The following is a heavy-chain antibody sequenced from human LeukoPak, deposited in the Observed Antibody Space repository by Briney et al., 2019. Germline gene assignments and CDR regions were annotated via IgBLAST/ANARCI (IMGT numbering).Heavy chain of an antibody. V-gene: IGHV4-59*12. D-gene: IGHD2-15*01. CDR3: AREVRHCSGGSCQNWFDP. CDR2: IHNSGST. J-gene: IGHJ5*02. Sequence: SETLSLTCNASGGSISDYYWNWIRQPPGKGLEWMGYIHNSGSTNYNPSLKSRVTISVDTSKNQFSLKLSSVTAADTAVYYCAREVRHCSGGSCQNWFDPWGQGTLVTVSS. CDR1: GGSISDYY.